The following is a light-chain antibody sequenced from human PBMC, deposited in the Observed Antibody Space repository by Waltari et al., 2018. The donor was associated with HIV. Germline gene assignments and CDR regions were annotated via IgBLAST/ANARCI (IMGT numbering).Light chain of an antibody. V-gene: IGKV1-33*01. CDR3: QQYDNLFT. CDR2: DAS. Sequence: DIQMTQSPSSLSASVGDRVTITCQASQDITNYLNWYQQKPGKAPKLLIFDASKLERGVPSRFSGSGSGTDFTFTISSLQPEDVATYFCQQYDNLFTFGPGTRVDLK. CDR1: QDITNY. J-gene: IGKJ3*01.